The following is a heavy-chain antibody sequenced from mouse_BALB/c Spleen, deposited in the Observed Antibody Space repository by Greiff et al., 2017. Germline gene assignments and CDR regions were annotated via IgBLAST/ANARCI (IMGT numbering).Heavy chain of an antibody. J-gene: IGHJ3*01. CDR1: GFTFSSYG. CDR3: ARGGSSPSWFAY. Sequence: EVMLVESGGGLVQPGGSLKLSCAASGFTFSSYGMSWVRQTPDKRLELVATINSNGGSTYYPDSVKGRFTISSDNAKNTLYLQMSSLKSEDTAMYYCARGGSSPSWFAYWGQGTLVTVSA. V-gene: IGHV5-6-3*01. D-gene: IGHD1-1*01. CDR2: INSNGGST.